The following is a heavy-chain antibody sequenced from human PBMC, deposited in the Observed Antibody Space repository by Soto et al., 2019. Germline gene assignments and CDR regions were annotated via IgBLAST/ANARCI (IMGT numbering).Heavy chain of an antibody. V-gene: IGHV3-23*01. CDR3: AKDPGLSSSSDY. Sequence: PGGSLRLSCEASGFIFSTYSMTGVRQAPGKGLEWVAAISPSGDSTDYADSVKGRLTSSRENPKNTLYLQMNSLRAEDTAVYYCAKDPGLSSSSDYWGQGTLVTVSS. CDR1: GFIFSTYS. D-gene: IGHD6-6*01. CDR2: ISPSGDST. J-gene: IGHJ4*02.